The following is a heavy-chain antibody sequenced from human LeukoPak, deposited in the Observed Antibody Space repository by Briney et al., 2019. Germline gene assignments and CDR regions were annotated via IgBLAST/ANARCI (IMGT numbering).Heavy chain of an antibody. V-gene: IGHV4-59*11. J-gene: IGHJ3*02. CDR2: IYYSGST. D-gene: IGHD4-23*01. CDR3: ARETTVVTPGRSDVFDI. CDR1: GGSISSHY. Sequence: PSETLSLTCTVSGGSISSHYWNWIRQPPGKGLEWIGYIYYSGSTNYNPSLKSRVTISVDTSKNQFSLKLSSVTAADTAVYYCARETTVVTPGRSDVFDIWGQGAMVTVSS.